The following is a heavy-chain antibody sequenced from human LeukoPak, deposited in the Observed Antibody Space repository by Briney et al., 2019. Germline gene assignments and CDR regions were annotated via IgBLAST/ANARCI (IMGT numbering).Heavy chain of an antibody. CDR1: GFTFGDYA. Sequence: GGSLRLSCTTSGFTFGDYAMTWVRQAPRKGLEWVGFIASETYGGTAEYAASVKGRFIISRDDSKSIAYLQMNSLKTEDTAVYYCTRDQTPYYWGQGTLVTVSS. J-gene: IGHJ4*02. CDR2: IASETYGGTA. CDR3: TRDQTPYY. V-gene: IGHV3-49*04.